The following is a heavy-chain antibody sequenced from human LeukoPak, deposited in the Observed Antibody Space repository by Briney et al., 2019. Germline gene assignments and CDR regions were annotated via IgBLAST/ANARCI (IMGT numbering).Heavy chain of an antibody. D-gene: IGHD2/OR15-2a*01. J-gene: IGHJ3*01. CDR3: ARDLLLGDAFDL. Sequence: GGSLRLSCVGSGFNFDDHAINWVRQAPGKGLEWVSNINWNGGSTGSVESAKGRFTISRDNAKNSVFLQMNSLRVEDTALYYCARDLLLGDAFDLWGQGTTVIVSS. V-gene: IGHV3-20*04. CDR1: GFNFDDHA. CDR2: INWNGGST.